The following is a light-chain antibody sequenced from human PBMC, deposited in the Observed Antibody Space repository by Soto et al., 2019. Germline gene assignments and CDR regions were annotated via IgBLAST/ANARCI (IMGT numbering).Light chain of an antibody. CDR1: SSDVGGYNY. J-gene: IGLJ2*01. CDR3: SSYTSSSTVV. Sequence: QSALTQPASVSGSPGQSITISCTGTSSDVGGYNYVSWYQQHPGKDPKLMIYDVSNRPSGVSNRFSGSKSGNTASLTISGLQAEDEADYYCSSYTSSSTVVVGGGTKVTVL. V-gene: IGLV2-14*01. CDR2: DVS.